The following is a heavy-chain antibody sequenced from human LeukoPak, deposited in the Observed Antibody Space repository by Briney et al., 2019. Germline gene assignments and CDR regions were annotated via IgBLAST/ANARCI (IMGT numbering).Heavy chain of an antibody. CDR2: IYYSGST. D-gene: IGHD2-15*01. V-gene: IGHV4-59*01. Sequence: PSETLSLTCTVSGGSMNNYYWTWIRQPPGKGLEWIGYIYYSGSTNYNPSLKSRVTISIDTSKNQFFLKMDSVTAADTAVYYCARRPYSIPGCFDLWGRGSLVTVSS. CDR3: ARRPYSIPGCFDL. CDR1: GGSMNNYY. J-gene: IGHJ2*01.